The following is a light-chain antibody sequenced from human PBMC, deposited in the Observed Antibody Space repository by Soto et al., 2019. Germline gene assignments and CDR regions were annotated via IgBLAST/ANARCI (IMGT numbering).Light chain of an antibody. V-gene: IGLV2-14*01. CDR1: SSDVGGYNY. CDR3: SSYTFSTSTRA. CDR2: DVN. J-gene: IGLJ2*01. Sequence: QSVLTQPASVSGSPGQSITISCTGTSSDVGGYNYVSWYQQHPGKVPKLIIYDVNNRPSGVSNRFSGSKSDNTASLTISGLQAEDEADYYCSSYTFSTSTRAFGGGTKL.